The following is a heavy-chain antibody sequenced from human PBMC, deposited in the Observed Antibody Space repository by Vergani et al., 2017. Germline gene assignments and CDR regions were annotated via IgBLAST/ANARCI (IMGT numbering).Heavy chain of an antibody. V-gene: IGHV4-31*03. CDR2: IYYSGST. Sequence: QVQLQESGPGLVKPSQTLSLTCTVSGGSISSGGYYWSWIRQHQGKGLEWIGYIYYSGSTYYNPSLKGRVTISVDPSKNQFSLKQSSVTASDTVVYYCASPAPVPAASLPSGAFDIWGQGTMVTVSS. CDR3: ASPAPVPAASLPSGAFDI. D-gene: IGHD2-2*01. J-gene: IGHJ3*02. CDR1: GGSISSGGYY.